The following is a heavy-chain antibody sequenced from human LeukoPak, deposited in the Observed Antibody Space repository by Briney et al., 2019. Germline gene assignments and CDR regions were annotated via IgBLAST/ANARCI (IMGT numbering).Heavy chain of an antibody. CDR2: IYYSGST. V-gene: IGHV4-59*01. CDR3: ARVVHDYGDTNWFDP. Sequence: PSETLSLTCTVSGGSISSYYWSWIRQPPGKGLEWIGYIYYSGSTNYNPSLKSRVTISVDTSKNQFSLKLSSVTAADTAVYYCARVVHDYGDTNWFDPWGQGTLVTVS. D-gene: IGHD4-17*01. CDR1: GGSISSYY. J-gene: IGHJ5*02.